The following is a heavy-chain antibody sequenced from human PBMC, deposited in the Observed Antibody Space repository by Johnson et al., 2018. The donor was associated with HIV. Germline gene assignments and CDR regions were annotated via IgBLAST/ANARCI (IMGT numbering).Heavy chain of an antibody. CDR2: IKQDGSEK. D-gene: IGHD3-10*01. Sequence: VQLVESGGGLVQPGGSLRLSCAASGFTFSSYWMSWVRQAPGKGLEWVANIKQDGSEKYYVDSVKGRFNISRDNAKTSLSLQMNNLRAEDTALYYCARGTITMIRGVIGLDIWGQGTMVTVSS. CDR3: ARGTITMIRGVIGLDI. J-gene: IGHJ3*02. V-gene: IGHV3-7*05. CDR1: GFTFSSYW.